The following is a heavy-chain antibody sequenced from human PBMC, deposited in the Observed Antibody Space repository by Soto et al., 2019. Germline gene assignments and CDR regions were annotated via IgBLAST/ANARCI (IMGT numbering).Heavy chain of an antibody. CDR1: GYTFTNYY. V-gene: IGHV1-46*01. CDR3: ARDPVGWDLFDY. D-gene: IGHD6-19*01. CDR2: VTPSGGAT. Sequence: QVQLVQSGAEVRKPGASVKVSCKASGYTFTNYYIHWVRQAPGQGVEWMGIVTPSGGATKYAQHFQGRVTMTADTSTNTVFMALSSLTSEDTAVYFCARDPVGWDLFDYWGQGPQVAVSA. J-gene: IGHJ4*02.